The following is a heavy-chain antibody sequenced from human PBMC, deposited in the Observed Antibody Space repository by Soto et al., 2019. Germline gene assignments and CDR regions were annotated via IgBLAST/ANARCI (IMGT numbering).Heavy chain of an antibody. D-gene: IGHD1-26*01. Sequence: SETLSLTCTVSGGSISSYYWSWIRQPPGKGLEWIGYIYYSGSTNYNPSLKSRVTISVDTSKNQFSLKLSSVTAADTAVYYCAGGGEWELSYYYGMDVWGQGTTVTVSS. V-gene: IGHV4-59*01. CDR1: GGSISSYY. CDR3: AGGGEWELSYYYGMDV. CDR2: IYYSGST. J-gene: IGHJ6*02.